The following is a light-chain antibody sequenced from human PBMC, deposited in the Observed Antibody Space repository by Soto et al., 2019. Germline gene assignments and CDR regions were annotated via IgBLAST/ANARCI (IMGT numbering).Light chain of an antibody. J-gene: IGLJ2*01. CDR1: SSNIGTSY. CDR3: AAWDDSLRGVV. V-gene: IGLV1-47*01. Sequence: QSVLTQPPSASATPGQRVTISCSGSSSNIGTSYVYWYQHLPGTAPKLLIYRNNQRPSGVPDRFSGSRSGTSASLAISGLRSEDEADYYCAAWDDSLRGVVFGGGTKVTVL. CDR2: RNN.